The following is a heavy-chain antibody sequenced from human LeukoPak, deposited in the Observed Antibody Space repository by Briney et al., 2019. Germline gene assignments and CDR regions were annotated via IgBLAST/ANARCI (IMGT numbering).Heavy chain of an antibody. CDR3: VRHPDWGTSDY. Sequence: SETLSLTCTVSGGSISSSANFWGWVRQPPGRGLEWIASTYYSRNTYYNPSLKSRVTISVDTSQNQFSPKLTPVTAVDTTMYYCVRHPDWGTSDYWGQGTLVTVSS. CDR2: TYYSRNT. J-gene: IGHJ4*02. D-gene: IGHD3-16*01. V-gene: IGHV4-39*01. CDR1: GGSISSSANF.